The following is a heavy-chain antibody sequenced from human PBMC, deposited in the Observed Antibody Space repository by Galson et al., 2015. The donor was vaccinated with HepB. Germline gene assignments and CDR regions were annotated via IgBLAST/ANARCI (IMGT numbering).Heavy chain of an antibody. V-gene: IGHV3-21*01. CDR1: GFTFSSYS. CDR2: ISSSSSYI. J-gene: IGHJ4*02. D-gene: IGHD4-23*01. Sequence: SLRLSCAASGFTFSSYSMNWVRQAPGKGLEWVSSISSSSSYIYYADSVKGRFTISRDNAKKSLYLQMNSLRAEDTAVYYCARDGGEADYGGNSFSDYWGQGTLVTVSS. CDR3: ARDGGEADYGGNSFSDY.